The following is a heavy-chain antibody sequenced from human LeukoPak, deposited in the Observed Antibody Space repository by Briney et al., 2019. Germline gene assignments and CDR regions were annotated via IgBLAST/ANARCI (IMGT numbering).Heavy chain of an antibody. D-gene: IGHD6-19*01. CDR2: IWYDGSNK. CDR1: GFTFSSYG. V-gene: IGHV3-33*06. J-gene: IGHJ4*02. Sequence: GGSLRLSCAASGFTFSSYGMHWVRQAPGKGLEWVAVIWYDGSNKYYADSVKGRFTISRDNSKNTLYLQMNSLRAEDTAVYYCAKDLAGRYSSGWYYFDYWGQGTLVTVSS. CDR3: AKDLAGRYSSGWYYFDY.